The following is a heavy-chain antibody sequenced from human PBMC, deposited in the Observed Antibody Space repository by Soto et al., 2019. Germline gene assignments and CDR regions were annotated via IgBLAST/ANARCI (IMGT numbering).Heavy chain of an antibody. Sequence: GGSLRLSCAASGFTFTSYTMNWVRQAPGKGLEWVSSISSSSDYIYYADSMKGRVTISRVNAKNSLFLDMNSLTGEDTAVYYCARARVYATGPLDFWGQGTLVTVS. CDR1: GFTFTSYT. J-gene: IGHJ4*02. D-gene: IGHD6-13*01. CDR2: ISSSSDYI. V-gene: IGHV3-21*06. CDR3: ARARVYATGPLDF.